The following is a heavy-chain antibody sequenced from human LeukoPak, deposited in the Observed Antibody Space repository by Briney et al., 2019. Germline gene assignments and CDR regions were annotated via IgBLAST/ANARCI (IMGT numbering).Heavy chain of an antibody. D-gene: IGHD6-13*01. CDR1: GGSFSGYY. Sequence: PSETLSLTCAVYGGSFSGYYWSWTRQPPGKGLEWIGEINHSGSTNYNPSLKSRVTISVDTSKNQFSLKLSSVTAADTAVYYCARESSSQAEYFQHWGQGTLVTVSS. V-gene: IGHV4-34*01. CDR2: INHSGST. J-gene: IGHJ1*01. CDR3: ARESSSQAEYFQH.